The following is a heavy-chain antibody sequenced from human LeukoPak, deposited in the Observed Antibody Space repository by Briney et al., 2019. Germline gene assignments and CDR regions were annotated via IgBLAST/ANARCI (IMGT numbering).Heavy chain of an antibody. CDR1: GYTFTSYY. Sequence: ASVKVSCKASGYTFTSYYMHWVRQAPGQGLEWMGGIIPIFGTANYAQKFQGRVTITADESTSTAYMELSSLRSEDTAVYYCARVFGSGSWGQGTLVTVSS. D-gene: IGHD3-3*01. V-gene: IGHV1-69*13. CDR2: IIPIFGTA. CDR3: ARVFGSGS. J-gene: IGHJ5*02.